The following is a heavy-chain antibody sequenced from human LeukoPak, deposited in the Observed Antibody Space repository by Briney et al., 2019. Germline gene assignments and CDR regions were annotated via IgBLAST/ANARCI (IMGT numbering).Heavy chain of an antibody. Sequence: GGYLRLSCAASGFTFSSYGMHWVRQAPGKGLEWVSVIWYDGSNKYYADSVKGRFTISRDNSKNTLYLQMNSLRAEDTAVYYCARSSWELLRGPYYFDYWGQGTLVTVSS. J-gene: IGHJ4*02. V-gene: IGHV3-33*01. CDR2: IWYDGSNK. CDR3: ARSSWELLRGPYYFDY. CDR1: GFTFSSYG. D-gene: IGHD1-26*01.